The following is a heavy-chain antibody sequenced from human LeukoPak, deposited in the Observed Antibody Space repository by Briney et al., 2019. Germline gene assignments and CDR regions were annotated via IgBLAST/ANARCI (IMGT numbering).Heavy chain of an antibody. CDR3: VSRGYFDY. CDR2: IYSGGST. V-gene: IGHV3-53*01. CDR1: GFTFSSYS. Sequence: GGSLRLSCAASGFTFSSYSMNWVRQAPGKGLEWVSVIYSGGSTYYADSVKGRFTISRDNSKNTLYLQMNSLRAEDTAVYYCVSRGYFDYWGQGTLVTVSS. J-gene: IGHJ4*02.